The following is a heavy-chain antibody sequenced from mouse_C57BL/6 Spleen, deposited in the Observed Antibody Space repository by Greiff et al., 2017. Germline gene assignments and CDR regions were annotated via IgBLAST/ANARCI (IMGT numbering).Heavy chain of an antibody. CDR2: IHPNSGST. V-gene: IGHV1-64*01. D-gene: IGHD1-1*01. Sequence: VQLQQPGAELVKPGASVKLSCKASGYTFTSYWMHWVKQRPGQGLEWIGMIHPNSGSTNYNEKFKSKATLTVDKSSSTAYMQLSSLTSEDSAVYYCARPLITTVVEDAMDYWGQGTSVTVSS. J-gene: IGHJ4*01. CDR3: ARPLITTVVEDAMDY. CDR1: GYTFTSYW.